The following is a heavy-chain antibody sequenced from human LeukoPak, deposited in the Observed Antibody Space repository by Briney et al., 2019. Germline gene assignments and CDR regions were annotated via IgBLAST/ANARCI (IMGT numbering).Heavy chain of an antibody. CDR1: GFTFSSYA. D-gene: IGHD3-16*01. J-gene: IGHJ4*02. CDR3: TREVWGSFGY. Sequence: GGSLRLSCAASGFTFSSYAMTWVRQAPGKGLEWVSAISGSGGSTYYADSVKGRFTISRDNAKDTLYLQMNSLRVEDTAVYYCTREVWGSFGYWGQGTLVTVSS. V-gene: IGHV3-23*01. CDR2: ISGSGGST.